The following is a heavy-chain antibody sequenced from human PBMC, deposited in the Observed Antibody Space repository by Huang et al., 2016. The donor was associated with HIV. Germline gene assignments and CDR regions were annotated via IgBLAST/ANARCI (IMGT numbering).Heavy chain of an antibody. V-gene: IGHV3-30*18. Sequence: CAASGFSFSTYGLHWVRQAPGKGLEGVAVISYDGSNKYYAHSVKGRFTISRDTSENKVYLQMNSLRHEDTAVYYCAKDGADEEWDIDYWGQGTLVTVSS. CDR2: ISYDGSNK. J-gene: IGHJ4*02. D-gene: IGHD1-26*01. CDR3: AKDGADEEWDIDY. CDR1: GFSFSTYG.